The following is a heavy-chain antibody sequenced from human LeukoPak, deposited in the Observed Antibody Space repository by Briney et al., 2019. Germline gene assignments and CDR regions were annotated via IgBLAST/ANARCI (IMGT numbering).Heavy chain of an antibody. CDR1: GGSISSYY. Sequence: PSETLSLTXTVSGGSISSYYWSWIRQPPGKGLEWIGYIYYSGSTNYNPSLKSRVTISVDTSKNQFSLKLSSVTAADTAVYYCARGGTYYYDYWGQGTLVTVPS. CDR3: ARGGTYYYDY. CDR2: IYYSGST. V-gene: IGHV4-59*01. J-gene: IGHJ4*02.